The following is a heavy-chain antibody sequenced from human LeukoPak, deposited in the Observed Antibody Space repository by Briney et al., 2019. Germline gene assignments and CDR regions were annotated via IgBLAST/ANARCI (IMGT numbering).Heavy chain of an antibody. CDR1: GFTFSSYA. J-gene: IGHJ6*02. V-gene: IGHV3-30-3*01. CDR3: ARDRYPSTAYYDMDV. CDR2: ISDDGNAK. D-gene: IGHD4-17*01. Sequence: GGSLRLSCAASGFTFSSYAMHWVRQAPGKGLEWVAVISDDGNAKFYADSVKGRFTISRDNSENTLYLQMNSLRAEDTALYYCARDRYPSTAYYDMDVWGQGTTVTVSS.